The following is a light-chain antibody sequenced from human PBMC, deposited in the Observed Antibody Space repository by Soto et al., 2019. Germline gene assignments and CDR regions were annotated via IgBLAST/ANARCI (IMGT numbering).Light chain of an antibody. CDR2: AAS. CDR1: QSISSY. J-gene: IGKJ5*01. Sequence: DIQMTPAPSYLSASVGGRVTITCRASQSISSYLNWYQQKPGKAPKLLIYAASSLQSGVPSRFSGSGSGTDLTLTISSLEPEDFAVYYCQQYGSSPWITFGQGTRLEIK. V-gene: IGKV1-39*02. CDR3: QQYGSSPWIT.